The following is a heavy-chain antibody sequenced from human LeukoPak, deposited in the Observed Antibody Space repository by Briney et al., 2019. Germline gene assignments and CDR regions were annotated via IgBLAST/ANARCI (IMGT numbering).Heavy chain of an antibody. J-gene: IGHJ6*03. CDR2: INPSSGGT. V-gene: IGHV1-2*02. CDR1: GYTFTDYY. Sequence: ASVKVSCKASGYTFTDYYIHWVRQAPGQGLEWMGWINPSSGGTNYAQKFQGRVTITRNTSISTAYMELSSLRSEDTAVYYCARVFSGYDREYYYYYMDVWGKGTTVTVSS. CDR3: ARVFSGYDREYYYYYMDV. D-gene: IGHD5-12*01.